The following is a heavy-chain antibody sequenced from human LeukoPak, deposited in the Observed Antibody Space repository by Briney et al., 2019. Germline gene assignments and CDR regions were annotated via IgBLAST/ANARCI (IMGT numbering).Heavy chain of an antibody. CDR1: GDSINSLDL. CDR2: MYLSGTT. D-gene: IGHD3-22*01. CDR3: AGLVGRYSSGLYYYYFDY. Sequence: SETLSLTCTVSGDSINSLDLWSWVRQPPGKGLEWIGEMYLSGTTHSNPSVKSRVTISIDKSKDQFFLNLSSVTAADTAVYYCAGLVGRYSSGLYYYYFDYWGQGTLVTVSS. J-gene: IGHJ4*02. V-gene: IGHV4-4*02.